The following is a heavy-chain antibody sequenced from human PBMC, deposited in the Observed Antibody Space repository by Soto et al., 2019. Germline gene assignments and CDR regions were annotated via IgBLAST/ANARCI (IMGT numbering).Heavy chain of an antibody. J-gene: IGHJ4*02. CDR2: ISGSGGST. V-gene: IGHV3-23*01. CDR3: AKARCSGYSYDLALDY. CDR1: GFTFSSYA. Sequence: GGSLRLSCAASGFTFSSYAISWVRQAPGKGLEWVSAISGSGGSTYYADSVKGRFTISRDNSKNTLYLQMNSLRAEDTAVYYCAKARCSGYSYDLALDYWGQGTLVTVSS. D-gene: IGHD5-18*01.